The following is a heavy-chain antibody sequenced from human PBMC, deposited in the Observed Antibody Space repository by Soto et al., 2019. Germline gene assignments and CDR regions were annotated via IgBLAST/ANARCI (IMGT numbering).Heavy chain of an antibody. Sequence: PLQESGPGLVKPSETLSLTCTVSGGSFTSTNYFWGWIRQPPGKGLEWIGYMYYNGNTFYSPSLKSRVTMSVATSKRQFSLDLSSVTAADTAMYYCARLQIYDSRAAPTPIFHPWGLGAMVTVSS. CDR2: MYYNGNT. CDR1: GGSFTSTNYF. D-gene: IGHD3-22*01. J-gene: IGHJ1*01. V-gene: IGHV4-39*01. CDR3: ARLQIYDSRAAPTPIFHP.